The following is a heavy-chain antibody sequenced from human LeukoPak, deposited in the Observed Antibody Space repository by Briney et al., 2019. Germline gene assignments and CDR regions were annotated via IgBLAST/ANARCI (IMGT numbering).Heavy chain of an antibody. Sequence: SETLSLTCAVSGGSISSGSYSWSWIRQPPGKGLEWIGYIYPRGSTYYNPSLKSRVNLSLDKSANQFSLNLSSVTAADTAVYYCARFSPRAMGNYLDFWGQGTLVTVSS. CDR3: ARFSPRAMGNYLDF. J-gene: IGHJ4*02. D-gene: IGHD7-27*01. V-gene: IGHV4-30-2*01. CDR2: IYPRGST. CDR1: GGSISSGSYS.